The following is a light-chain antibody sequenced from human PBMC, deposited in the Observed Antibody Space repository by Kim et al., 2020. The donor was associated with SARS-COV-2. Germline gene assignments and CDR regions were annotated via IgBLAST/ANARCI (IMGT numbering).Light chain of an antibody. J-gene: IGKJ1*01. CDR1: QSVSGSD. CDR3: QQYGSSRT. Sequence: LSPGAGSPPHSRARQSVSGSDLAWYPQKPGQAPRLRISGASSRATGIPDRFSGSGSGTDFTLTISRLEPEDFAVYYCQQYGSSRTFGQGTKVDIK. CDR2: GAS. V-gene: IGKV3-20*01.